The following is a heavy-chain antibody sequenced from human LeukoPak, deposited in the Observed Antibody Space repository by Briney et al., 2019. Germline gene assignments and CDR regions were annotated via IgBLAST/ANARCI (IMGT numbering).Heavy chain of an antibody. CDR2: IYYSGNT. D-gene: IGHD4-11*01. CDR3: ACVTSLYYFDF. Sequence: SQTLSLTCAVSGGSIRSGDYYWSWARQPPGKGLEWIGHIYYSGNTYYNPSLKSRVAISVDTSKNQFSLKLSSVTAADTAVYCCACVTSLYYFDFWGQGILVTVSS. V-gene: IGHV4-30-4*01. J-gene: IGHJ4*02. CDR1: GGSIRSGDYY.